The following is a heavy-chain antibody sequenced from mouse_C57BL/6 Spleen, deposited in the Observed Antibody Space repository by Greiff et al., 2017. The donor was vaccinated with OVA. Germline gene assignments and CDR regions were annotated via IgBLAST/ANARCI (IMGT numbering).Heavy chain of an antibody. CDR2: ISSGSSTI. Sequence: EVKLMESGGGLVKPGGSLKLSCAASGFTFSDYGMHWVRQAPEKGLEWVAYISSGSSTIYYADTVKGRFTISRDNAKNTLFLQMTSLRSEDTAMYYCARNGNYEDAMDYWGQGTSVTVSS. CDR3: ARNGNYEDAMDY. J-gene: IGHJ4*01. D-gene: IGHD2-1*01. CDR1: GFTFSDYG. V-gene: IGHV5-17*01.